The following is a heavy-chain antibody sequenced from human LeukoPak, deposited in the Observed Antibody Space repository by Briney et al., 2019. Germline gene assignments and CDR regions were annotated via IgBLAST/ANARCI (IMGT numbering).Heavy chain of an antibody. V-gene: IGHV3-23*01. Sequence: GGSLRLSCAASGFTFSSYAMSWVRQAPGRGLEWVSAISRSGGSTYYADSGKGRGTISRDNSKNTLYLQMNSLRAEDTAVYYCAKIPRTYCSGGSCYPDYWGPGNLVTVSS. CDR1: GFTFSSYA. J-gene: IGHJ4*02. CDR3: AKIPRTYCSGGSCYPDY. CDR2: ISRSGGST. D-gene: IGHD2-15*01.